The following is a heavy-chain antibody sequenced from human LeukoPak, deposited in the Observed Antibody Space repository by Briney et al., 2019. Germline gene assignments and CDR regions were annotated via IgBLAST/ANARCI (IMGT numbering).Heavy chain of an antibody. CDR1: GFTFSSYG. J-gene: IGHJ4*02. D-gene: IGHD3-10*01. V-gene: IGHV3-23*01. CDR2: ISGSGGST. CDR3: AKDRRVGSGSYSDSDY. Sequence: SGGSLRLSCAASGFTFSSYGMSWVRQAPGKGLEWVSAISGSGGSTYYADSVKGRFTISRDNSKNTLYLQMNSLRAEDTAVYYCAKDRRVGSGSYSDSDYWGQGTLVTVSS.